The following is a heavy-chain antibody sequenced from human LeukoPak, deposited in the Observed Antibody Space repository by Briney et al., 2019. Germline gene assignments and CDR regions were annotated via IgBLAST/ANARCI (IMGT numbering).Heavy chain of an antibody. CDR2: VFPTGGA. D-gene: IGHD3-10*01. CDR3: ARDLRYYYGSGSYAGMDV. Sequence: SETLSLTCTVSGGSISTNSWYWIRQSAGKGLEWIGRVFPTGGADYNPSLTSGVTISVDTSKNQFSLKLSSVTAADTAVYYCARDLRYYYGSGSYAGMDVWGQGTTVTVSS. V-gene: IGHV4-4*07. CDR1: GGSISTNS. J-gene: IGHJ6*02.